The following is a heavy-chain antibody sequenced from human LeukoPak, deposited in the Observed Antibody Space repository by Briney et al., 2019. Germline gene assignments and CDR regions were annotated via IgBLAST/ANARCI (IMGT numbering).Heavy chain of an antibody. V-gene: IGHV4-59*12. CDR1: GGSISSYY. CDR2: AHYSGST. CDR3: ASVVTDYYDSSGYYDY. D-gene: IGHD3-22*01. Sequence: PSETLSLTCTVSGGSISSYYWSWIRQPPGKGLEWIGYAHYSGSTNYNPSLQSRVTISVDRSENQFSLKLSSVTAADTAVYYCASVVTDYYDSSGYYDYWGQGALVTVSS. J-gene: IGHJ4*02.